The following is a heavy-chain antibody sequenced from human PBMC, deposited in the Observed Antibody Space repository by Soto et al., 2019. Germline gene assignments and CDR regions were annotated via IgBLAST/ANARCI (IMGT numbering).Heavy chain of an antibody. V-gene: IGHV4-4*02. CDR2: IHDSGNT. Sequence: QVQLQESGPGLVKPSGTLSLTCAVSGGSIGSSNWWSWVRQSPGKGLEWIGEIHDSGNTNYSPSLKSRVTISLAESKNQFSLNLSSVTAADTAVYYCARLKTYDILHKSDYWGQGSLVTVSS. CDR1: GGSIGSSNW. CDR3: ARLKTYDILHKSDY. J-gene: IGHJ4*02. D-gene: IGHD3-9*01.